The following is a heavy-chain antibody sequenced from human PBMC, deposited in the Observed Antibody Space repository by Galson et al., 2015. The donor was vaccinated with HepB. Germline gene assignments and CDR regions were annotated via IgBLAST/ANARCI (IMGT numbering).Heavy chain of an antibody. J-gene: IGHJ4*02. Sequence: SLRLSCAASGFTFSSYTMHWVRQAPGKGLEYVSTITSNGNSAYYADSVKGRFTISRDNSKNTLYLQMSGLRAEDTAVYYCVKDRGYYVWGQGTLVTVSS. CDR1: GFTFSSYT. CDR3: VKDRGYYV. V-gene: IGHV3-64D*06. CDR2: ITSNGNSA. D-gene: IGHD3-10*02.